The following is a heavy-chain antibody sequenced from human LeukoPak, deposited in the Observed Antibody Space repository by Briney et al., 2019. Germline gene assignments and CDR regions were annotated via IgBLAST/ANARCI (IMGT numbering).Heavy chain of an antibody. D-gene: IGHD4-23*01. CDR1: GGSISSSSSIC. CDR2: IYHSGAT. Sequence: SETLSLTCAVSGGSISSSSSICWTWVRQPPGKGLEWIGEIYHSGATNYNPSLKSRVTMLLDKSKNQFSLKLNSVTAADTAVYYCARNGGNPDYDLWGQGTLVTVSP. J-gene: IGHJ5*02. CDR3: ARNGGNPDYDL. V-gene: IGHV4-4*02.